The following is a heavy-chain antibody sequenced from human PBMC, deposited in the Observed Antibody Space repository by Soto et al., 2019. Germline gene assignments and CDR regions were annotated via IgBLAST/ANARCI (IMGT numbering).Heavy chain of an antibody. D-gene: IGHD1-26*01. CDR3: ARIVGLLLNDY. J-gene: IGHJ4*02. CDR1: GFTFNDYQ. V-gene: IGHV3-11*05. Sequence: QVQLVESGGGLVKPGGSLRLSCAVSGFTFNDYQMTWFRQAPGKGLEWVSRISSTGSYADYADSVKGRFTVSRDNANNTVYLQMDSLRYEATAVYFCARIVGLLLNDYWGQGTLVIVSS. CDR2: ISSTGSYA.